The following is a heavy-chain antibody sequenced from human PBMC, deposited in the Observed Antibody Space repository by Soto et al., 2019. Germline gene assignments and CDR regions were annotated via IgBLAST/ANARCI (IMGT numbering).Heavy chain of an antibody. J-gene: IGHJ5*02. CDR2: IYYTGST. CDR3: VRHLNSYENSWFDP. D-gene: IGHD5-18*01. Sequence: LSLTCTVSGGSITSSGYYWGCIRQPPGKGLEWIGSIYYTGSTYYNPSLESRVTISVDTSKNQFSLKLSSVTAADTAVYYCVRHLNSYENSWFDPWGQGTLVTVSS. V-gene: IGHV4-39*01. CDR1: GGSITSSGYY.